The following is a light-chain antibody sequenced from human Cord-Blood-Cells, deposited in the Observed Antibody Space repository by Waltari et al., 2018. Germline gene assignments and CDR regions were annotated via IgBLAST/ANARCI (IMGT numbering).Light chain of an antibody. V-gene: IGLV2-14*01. Sequence: QSALTQPASVSGSPGQSITISCTGTSSDVGGYNYVSWYQQHPGKAPKLMIYDVSKRPSGVSKRFSGSKSGNPASLTISGLQAEDEADYYCSSYTSSSTPLFGGGTKLTVL. CDR1: SSDVGGYNY. J-gene: IGLJ2*01. CDR2: DVS. CDR3: SSYTSSSTPL.